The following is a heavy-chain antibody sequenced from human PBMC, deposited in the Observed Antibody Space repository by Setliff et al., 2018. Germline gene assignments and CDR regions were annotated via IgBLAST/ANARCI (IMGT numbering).Heavy chain of an antibody. CDR1: GYTFTTSY. D-gene: IGHD1-26*01. V-gene: IGHV1-46*01. J-gene: IGHJ4*02. CDR2: INPINPSGGST. CDR3: ARSIVGATGGYFDY. Sequence: ASVKVSCKASGYTFTTSYMHWVRQAPGQGLEWMGIINPINPSGGSTSYAQKFQGRVTMTRDTSTSTVYMELSSLRSEDTAVYYCARSIVGATGGYFDYWGQGSLVTVS.